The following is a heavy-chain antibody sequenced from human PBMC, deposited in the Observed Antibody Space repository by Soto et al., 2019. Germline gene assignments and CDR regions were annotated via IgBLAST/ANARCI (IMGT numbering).Heavy chain of an antibody. Sequence: QVQLQESGPGLVKPSGTLSLTCAVSGGSISGFNWWSWGRQPPGKGLEWVGEIYHSGSTNYNPSLKSRVTISVDKSKIQFSLILRSVTAADTAVYYCARGVVGSSWIFDYWGQGTLVTVSS. D-gene: IGHD6-13*01. CDR1: GGSISGFNW. CDR3: ARGVVGSSWIFDY. CDR2: IYHSGST. J-gene: IGHJ4*02. V-gene: IGHV4-4*02.